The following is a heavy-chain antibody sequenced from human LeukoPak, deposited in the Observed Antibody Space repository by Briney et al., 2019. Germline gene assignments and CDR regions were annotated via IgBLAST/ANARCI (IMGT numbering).Heavy chain of an antibody. CDR3: ASHMAVPGTRGFDD. CDR1: DDSIYTNKW. V-gene: IGHV4-4*02. J-gene: IGHJ4*02. Sequence: PSGTLSLTCAVFDDSIYTNKWWSWVRQPPGKGLEWIGEVSQTGTTYYDPSLTGRITISVDRSRNQFSLTLRSATAADTGVHYCASHMAVPGTRGFDDWGQGIPVTVSS. D-gene: IGHD6-19*01. CDR2: VSQTGTT.